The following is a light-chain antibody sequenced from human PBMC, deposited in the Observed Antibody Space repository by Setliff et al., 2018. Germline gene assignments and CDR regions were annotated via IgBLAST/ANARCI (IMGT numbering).Light chain of an antibody. CDR2: EVS. Sequence: QSVLTQPPSASGSPGQSVTISCTGTSSDVGGYNYVSWYQQHTGKAPKLMIYEVSKRPSGVPDRFSGSKSGNTASLTVSGLQAEDEADYYCSSYAGSNNYVLGTGTKVTVL. J-gene: IGLJ1*01. CDR1: SSDVGGYNY. V-gene: IGLV2-8*01. CDR3: SSYAGSNNYV.